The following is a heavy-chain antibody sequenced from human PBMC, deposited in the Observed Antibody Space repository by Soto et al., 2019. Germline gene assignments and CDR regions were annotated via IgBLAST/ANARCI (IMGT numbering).Heavy chain of an antibody. CDR2: INPSGGST. V-gene: IGHV1-46*03. Sequence: QVQLVQSGAEVKKPGASVKVSCKASGYTFTSYYMHWVRQAPGQGLEWMGIINPSGGSTSYAQKFQGRVTMTRDTSTSTVYMELSSLRSEDTAVYYCAREPAFRLVAGTSIRFDPWGQGTLVTVSS. J-gene: IGHJ5*02. D-gene: IGHD6-19*01. CDR3: AREPAFRLVAGTSIRFDP. CDR1: GYTFTSYY.